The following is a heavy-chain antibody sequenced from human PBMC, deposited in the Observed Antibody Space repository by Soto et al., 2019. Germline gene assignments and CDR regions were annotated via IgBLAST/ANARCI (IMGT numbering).Heavy chain of an antibody. V-gene: IGHV3-9*01. CDR3: AKDISLGELSAPDH. CDR1: GFTFDDFT. Sequence: GGSLRLSCVASGFTFDDFTMHWVRQAPGKGLEWVSGMSWNRGSIVYADSVKGRFTISRDNAKNSLYLQMNSLRPEDTALYYCAKDISLGELSAPDHWGQGTLVTVS. CDR2: MSWNRGSI. D-gene: IGHD3-16*02. J-gene: IGHJ4*02.